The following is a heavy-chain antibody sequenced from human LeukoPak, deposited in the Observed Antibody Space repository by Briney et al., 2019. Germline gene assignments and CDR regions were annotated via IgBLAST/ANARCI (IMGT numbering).Heavy chain of an antibody. D-gene: IGHD5-12*01. Sequence: GGSLRLSCAGSGFAFEGFTMTWVRQAPGKGLEWVSLISDTGRDINYADSVRGRFTISRDNTKNSLSLQMDSLRVEDTAIYYCAKGLFSAYDKYLDSWGQGTLVTVSS. CDR1: GFAFEGFT. V-gene: IGHV3-21*04. CDR3: AKGLFSAYDKYLDS. CDR2: ISDTGRDI. J-gene: IGHJ4*02.